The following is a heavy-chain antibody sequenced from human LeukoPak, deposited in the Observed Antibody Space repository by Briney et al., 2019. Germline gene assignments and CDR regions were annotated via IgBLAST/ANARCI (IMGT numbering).Heavy chain of an antibody. CDR3: ANSLPLSGGVNYGFWSGSKLRPKHYMDV. J-gene: IGHJ6*03. CDR1: GFTFSSYG. CDR2: IWYDGSNK. D-gene: IGHD3-3*01. Sequence: PGGSLRLSCAASGFTFSSYGMHWVRQAPGKGLEWVAVIWYDGSNKYYADSVKGRFTISRDNSKNTLYLQMNSLRAEDTAVYYCANSLPLSGGVNYGFWSGSKLRPKHYMDVWGXGTTVTVSS. V-gene: IGHV3-30*02.